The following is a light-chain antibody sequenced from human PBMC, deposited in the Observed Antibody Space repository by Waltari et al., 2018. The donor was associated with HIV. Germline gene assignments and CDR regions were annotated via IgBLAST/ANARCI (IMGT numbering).Light chain of an antibody. Sequence: EIVMTQSPATLSVSPGERATVSCRASQSIASNLAWYQQKPGQAPRLLIHGASTRATGIPALFSGSGSGTEFTLTISSLHSEDFAVYYCQQYNNWPITFGHGTRLEIK. CDR3: QQYNNWPIT. J-gene: IGKJ5*01. V-gene: IGKV3-15*01. CDR2: GAS. CDR1: QSIASN.